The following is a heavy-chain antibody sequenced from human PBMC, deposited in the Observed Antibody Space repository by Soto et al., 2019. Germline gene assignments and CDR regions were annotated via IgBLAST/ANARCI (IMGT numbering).Heavy chain of an antibody. Sequence: QVLLMQSGGEVKKPGDSVKVSCKASGFTFRIYAIAWVRQAPGQGLEWMGWIRAHNGDANYAQNFQDRVTMTADTSTNTAYLELRSLGTDDTAVYYCARLTGFISPFPDYWGQGNLVSVSS. CDR1: GFTFRIYA. CDR2: IRAHNGDA. V-gene: IGHV1-18*04. CDR3: ARLTGFISPFPDY. D-gene: IGHD3-16*02. J-gene: IGHJ4*02.